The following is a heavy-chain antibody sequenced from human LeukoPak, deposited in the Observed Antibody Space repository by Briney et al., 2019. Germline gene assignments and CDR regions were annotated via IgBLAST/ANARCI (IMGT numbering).Heavy chain of an antibody. D-gene: IGHD2-2*01. CDR1: GYTFASYD. Sequence: ASVKVSCKACGYTFASYDINWVRQATGQRLEWMGWMNHNSRNTGYAQRFQGRVTMTRNTSIATAYMELTSVRSEDTAMYYCARGLHCTNTSCRQGEWFDPWGQGALVTVSS. V-gene: IGHV1-8*01. CDR3: ARGLHCTNTSCRQGEWFDP. CDR2: MNHNSRNT. J-gene: IGHJ5*02.